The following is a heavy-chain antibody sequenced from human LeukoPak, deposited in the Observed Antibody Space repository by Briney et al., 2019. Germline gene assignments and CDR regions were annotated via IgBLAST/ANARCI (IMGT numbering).Heavy chain of an antibody. CDR2: IKQDGSVK. CDR3: ARDTSGGWYGLIDY. J-gene: IGHJ4*02. V-gene: IGHV3-7*01. D-gene: IGHD6-19*01. CDR1: GFTFTSFW. Sequence: PGGSLRLSCEASGFTFTSFWMSWVRQAPGKGLEWVANIKQDGSVKYYVDPVKGRFTISRDNAKNSLYLQMNSLRAEDTAVYYCARDTSGGWYGLIDYWGQGTPVTVSS.